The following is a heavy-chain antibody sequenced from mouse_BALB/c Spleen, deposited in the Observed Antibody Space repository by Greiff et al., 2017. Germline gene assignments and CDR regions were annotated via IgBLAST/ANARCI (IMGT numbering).Heavy chain of an antibody. D-gene: IGHD1-1*02. V-gene: IGHV3-6*02. Sequence: EVKLMESGPGLVKPSQSLSLTCSVTGYSITSGYYWNWIRQFPGNKLEWMGYISYDGSNNYNPSLKNRISITRDTSKNQFFLKLNSVTTEDTATYYCAREERVGAMDYWGQGTSVTVSS. J-gene: IGHJ4*01. CDR1: GYSITSGYY. CDR3: AREERVGAMDY. CDR2: ISYDGSN.